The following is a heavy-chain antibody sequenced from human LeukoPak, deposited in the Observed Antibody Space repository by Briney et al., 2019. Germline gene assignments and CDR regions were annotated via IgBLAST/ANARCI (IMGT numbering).Heavy chain of an antibody. J-gene: IGHJ6*03. Sequence: PSETLSLTCAVYGGSFSGYYWSWIRQPPGKGLEWIGEINRSGSTNYNPSLKSRVTISVDTSKNQFSLKLSSVTAADTAVYYCVRVGRGIAARPRPDYYYYMDVWGKGTTVTVSS. CDR1: GGSFSGYY. CDR3: VRVGRGIAARPRPDYYYYMDV. V-gene: IGHV4-34*01. CDR2: INRSGST. D-gene: IGHD6-6*01.